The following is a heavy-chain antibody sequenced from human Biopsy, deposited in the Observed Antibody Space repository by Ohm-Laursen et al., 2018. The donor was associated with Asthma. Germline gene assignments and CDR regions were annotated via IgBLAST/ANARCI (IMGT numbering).Heavy chain of an antibody. Sequence: SETASRQASGDSFSNYATSWARQAPGQGLEWLGGLIPVLGTPDHAQMFEGRVAITADESTSTAYMELSSLSSEDTAVYYCARGYSGSDRIVYYYSGLEVWGQGTTVTVSS. CDR2: LIPVLGTP. CDR1: GDSFSNYA. CDR3: ARGYSGSDRIVYYYSGLEV. D-gene: IGHD5-12*01. J-gene: IGHJ6*02. V-gene: IGHV1-69*13.